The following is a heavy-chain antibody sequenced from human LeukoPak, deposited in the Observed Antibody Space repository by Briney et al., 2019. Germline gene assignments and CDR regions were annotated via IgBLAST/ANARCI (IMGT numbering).Heavy chain of an antibody. CDR2: IYTSGST. CDR1: GGSISSYY. Sequence: SETLSLTCTVSGGSISSYYWSWIRQPAGKGLEWIGRIYTSGSTNYNPSPKSRVTMSVDTSKNQFSLKLSSVTAADTAVYYCARDRHHYDFWSGYYQSYYFDYWGQGTLVTVSS. V-gene: IGHV4-4*07. CDR3: ARDRHHYDFWSGYYQSYYFDY. J-gene: IGHJ4*02. D-gene: IGHD3-3*01.